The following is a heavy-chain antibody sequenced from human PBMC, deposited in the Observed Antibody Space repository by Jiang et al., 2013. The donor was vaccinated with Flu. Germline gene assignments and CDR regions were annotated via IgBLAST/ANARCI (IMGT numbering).Heavy chain of an antibody. Sequence: SSYEMNWVRQASGKGPEWVSYISSSGSTIYYADSVKGRFTISRDNAKNSLYLQMNSLRAEDTAVYYCARATLAAAGTGLLWADAFDIWGQGTMVTVSS. CDR3: ARATLAAAGTGLLWADAFDI. V-gene: IGHV3-48*03. CDR2: ISSSGSTI. J-gene: IGHJ3*02. D-gene: IGHD6-13*01. CDR1: SSYE.